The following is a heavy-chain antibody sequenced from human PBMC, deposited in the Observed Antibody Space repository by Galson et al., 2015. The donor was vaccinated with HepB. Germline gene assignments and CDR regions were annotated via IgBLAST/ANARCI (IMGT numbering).Heavy chain of an antibody. CDR3: AKDWGIAVAGTKDYFDY. CDR2: ISYDGSNK. CDR1: GFTFSSYG. Sequence: SLRLSCAASGFTFSSYGMHWVRQAPGKGLEWVAVISYDGSNKYYADSVKGRFTISRDNSKNTLYLQMNSLRAEDTAVYYCAKDWGIAVAGTKDYFDYWGQGTLVTVSS. V-gene: IGHV3-30*18. D-gene: IGHD6-19*01. J-gene: IGHJ4*02.